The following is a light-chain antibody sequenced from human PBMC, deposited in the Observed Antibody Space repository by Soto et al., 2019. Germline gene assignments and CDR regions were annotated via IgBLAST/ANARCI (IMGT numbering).Light chain of an antibody. J-gene: IGKJ1*01. CDR1: QSVSSY. V-gene: IGKV3-11*01. CDR2: DAS. Sequence: EILLTQSPGTLSLSPGERATLSCGASQSVSSYLAWYQQKPGQAPRLLIYDASNRATGIPARFSGSGSGTDFTLTISSLETEDFAVYYCQQRSNWHTWTFGHGTKVDIK. CDR3: QQRSNWHTWT.